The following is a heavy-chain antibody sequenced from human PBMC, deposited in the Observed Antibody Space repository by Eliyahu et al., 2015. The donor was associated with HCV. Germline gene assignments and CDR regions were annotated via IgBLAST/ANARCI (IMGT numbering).Heavy chain of an antibody. Sequence: QVQLQESGPGLVKPSETLSLTCAVSGGXITTXYWRWXRQPPGKGLEXXGYIHYSGXTNHNPSLKSRVTISVDTSKNQFSLNLTSVTAADTAVYYCASGGGGIAVAGTGGWFDPWGQGTLVTVSS. J-gene: IGHJ5*02. CDR3: ASGGGGIAVAGTGGWFDP. CDR2: IHYSGXT. D-gene: IGHD6-19*01. V-gene: IGHV4-59*01. CDR1: GGXITTXY.